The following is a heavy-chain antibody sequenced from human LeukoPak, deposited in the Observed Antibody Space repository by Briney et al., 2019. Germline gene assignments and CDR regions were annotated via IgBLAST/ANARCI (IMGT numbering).Heavy chain of an antibody. CDR1: GLTFSSYG. J-gene: IGHJ3*02. V-gene: IGHV3-33*01. Sequence: GGSLRLSCAASGLTFSSYGMHWVRQAPGKGLEWVAVIWYDGSNKYYADSVKGRFTISRDNSKNTLYLQMNSLRAEDTAVYYCASEMEVLWFGELSRAFDIWGQGTMVTVSS. CDR3: ASEMEVLWFGELSRAFDI. D-gene: IGHD3-10*01. CDR2: IWYDGSNK.